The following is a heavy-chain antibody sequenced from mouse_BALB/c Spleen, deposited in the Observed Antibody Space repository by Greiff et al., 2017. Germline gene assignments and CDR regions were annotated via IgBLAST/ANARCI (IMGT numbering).Heavy chain of an antibody. CDR3: ARRNSGYFDY. V-gene: IGHV1-69*01. CDR1: GYTFTDYW. Sequence: QVQLQQSGAELVMPGASVKMSCKASGYTFTDYWMHWVKQRPGQGLEWIGAIDTSDSYTSYNQKFKGKATLTVDESSSTAYMQLSSLTSEDSAVYYCARRNSGYFDYWGQGTTLTVSS. CDR2: IDTSDSYT. J-gene: IGHJ2*01. D-gene: IGHD2-1*01.